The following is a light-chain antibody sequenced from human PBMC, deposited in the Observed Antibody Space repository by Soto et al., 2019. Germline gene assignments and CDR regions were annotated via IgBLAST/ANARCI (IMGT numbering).Light chain of an antibody. V-gene: IGKV3-20*01. CDR3: QVYGSSPKT. Sequence: IVLTQSPGTLSLSPGEGATLSCRASQAVNSGYLAWYQHKPGQAPRLLMYGVSTRDTGIPDRFSGSGAGTDFTLTISRLEPGDFAVYYCQVYGSSPKTFGQGTKVDIK. CDR1: QAVNSGY. J-gene: IGKJ1*01. CDR2: GVS.